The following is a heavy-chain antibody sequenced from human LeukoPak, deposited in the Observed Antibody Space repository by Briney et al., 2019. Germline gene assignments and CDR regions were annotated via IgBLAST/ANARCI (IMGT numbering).Heavy chain of an antibody. CDR1: SGSISTSNYY. V-gene: IGHV4-39*07. D-gene: IGHD3-3*01. CDR2: IFYSGST. Sequence: SETLSLTCTVSSGSISTSNYYWGWVRQPPGKALEWIGNIFYSGSTYYSPSLKGRVTISLDTSRNQFSLKLSSVTAADTAVYYCARLLRPGANYYYYYMDVWGKGTTVTISS. CDR3: ARLLRPGANYYYYYMDV. J-gene: IGHJ6*03.